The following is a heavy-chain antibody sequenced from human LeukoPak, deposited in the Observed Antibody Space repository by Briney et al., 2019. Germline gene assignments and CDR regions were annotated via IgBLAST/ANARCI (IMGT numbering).Heavy chain of an antibody. D-gene: IGHD2-15*01. CDR1: GGSISNYF. V-gene: IGHV4-4*07. Sequence: SETLSLTCTVSGGSISNYFWSWIRQPAGKGLEWIGRIHDNGDSNHNPSLKSRVTMSLDTSMNQVSLKLASVTAADTAVYYRARAPSGCGGTCPSDHWGPGTQVTVSS. CDR2: IHDNGDS. CDR3: ARAPSGCGGTCPSDH. J-gene: IGHJ4*02.